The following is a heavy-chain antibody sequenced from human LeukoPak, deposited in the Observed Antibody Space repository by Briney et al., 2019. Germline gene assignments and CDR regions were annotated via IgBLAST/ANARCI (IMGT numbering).Heavy chain of an antibody. J-gene: IGHJ4*02. D-gene: IGHD3-10*01. CDR3: ARDGSGEWPIGY. V-gene: IGHV3-7*01. CDR2: IRHDGSEK. Sequence: PGGSLRLSCAASGFTFSSKWMSWVRQAPGKGLEWVANIRHDGSEKYYVDSVKGRFTISRDNAKNSLYLQMNSLRAEDTAVYYCARDGSGEWPIGYWGQGTLLTVSS. CDR1: GFTFSSKW.